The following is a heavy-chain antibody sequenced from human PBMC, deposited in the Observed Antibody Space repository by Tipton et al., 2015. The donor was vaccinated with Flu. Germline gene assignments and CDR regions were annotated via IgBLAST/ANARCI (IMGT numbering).Heavy chain of an antibody. V-gene: IGHV4-59*01. Sequence: LRLSCTVSGASISGYYWSWIRQPPGRGLEWIGYIHYSGSTNYIPSLKSRVTMSLDTSKNQLSLKLSSVTAADTAVYYCARLYHYNGNGYYGFDYWGRGTLVTVSS. D-gene: IGHD3-22*01. J-gene: IGHJ4*02. CDR2: IHYSGST. CDR3: ARLYHYNGNGYYGFDY. CDR1: GASISGYY.